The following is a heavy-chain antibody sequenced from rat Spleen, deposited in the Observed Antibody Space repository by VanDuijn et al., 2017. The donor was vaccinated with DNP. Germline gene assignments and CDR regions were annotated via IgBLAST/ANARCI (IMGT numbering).Heavy chain of an antibody. Sequence: EVQLVESGGGLVQPGRSLKLSCAASGFTFSNYYMAWVRQAPTKGLEWVAYISYDGGITNYGDSVKGRFTISRDNAKSTLYLQMYSLRSEDMATYYCARGGTYYFDYWGQGTLVTVSS. V-gene: IGHV5-22*01. CDR3: ARGGTYYFDY. J-gene: IGHJ3*01. D-gene: IGHD1-9*01. CDR2: ISYDGGIT. CDR1: GFTFSNYY.